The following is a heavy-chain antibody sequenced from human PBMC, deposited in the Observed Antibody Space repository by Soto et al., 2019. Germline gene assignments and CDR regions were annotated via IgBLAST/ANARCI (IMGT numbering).Heavy chain of an antibody. CDR1: GYTLTELS. CDR2: FDPEDGET. D-gene: IGHD3-3*01. J-gene: IGHJ4*02. V-gene: IGHV1-24*01. Sequence: GASVKVSCKVSGYTLTELSMHWVRQAPGKGLEWMGGFDPEDGETIYAQKFQGRVTMTEDTSTDTAYMELSSLRSEDTAVYYCATVSGVRFLEWFPFDYWGQGTLVTVSS. CDR3: ATVSGVRFLEWFPFDY.